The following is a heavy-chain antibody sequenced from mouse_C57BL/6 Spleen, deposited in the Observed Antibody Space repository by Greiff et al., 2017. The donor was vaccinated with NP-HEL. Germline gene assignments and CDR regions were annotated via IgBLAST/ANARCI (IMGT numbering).Heavy chain of an antibody. V-gene: IGHV5-17*01. J-gene: IGHJ2*01. Sequence: EVNVVESGGGLVKPGGSLKLSCAASGFTFSDYGMHWVRQAPEKGLEWVAYISSGSSTIYYADTVKGRFTISRDNAKNTLFLQMTSLRSEDTAMYYCARDLDYYGSSGGYFDYWGQGTTLTVSS. CDR2: ISSGSSTI. CDR1: GFTFSDYG. CDR3: ARDLDYYGSSGGYFDY. D-gene: IGHD1-1*01.